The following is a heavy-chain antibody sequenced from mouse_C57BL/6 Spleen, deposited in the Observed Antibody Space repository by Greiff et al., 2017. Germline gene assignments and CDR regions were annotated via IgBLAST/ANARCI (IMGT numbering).Heavy chain of an antibody. CDR3: ARQGARTAQATDYAMDY. D-gene: IGHD3-2*02. V-gene: IGHV1-81*01. J-gene: IGHJ4*01. Sequence: QVQLQQSGAELARPGASVKLSCKASGYTFTSYGISWVKQRTGQGLEWIGEIYPRSGNTYYNEKFKGKATLTADKSSSTAYMELRSLTSEDSAVYFCARQGARTAQATDYAMDYWGQGTSVTVSS. CDR1: GYTFTSYG. CDR2: IYPRSGNT.